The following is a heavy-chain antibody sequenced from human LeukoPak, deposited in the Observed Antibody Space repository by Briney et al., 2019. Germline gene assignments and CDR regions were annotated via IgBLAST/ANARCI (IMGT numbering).Heavy chain of an antibody. CDR1: GYSVSSKSVA. CDR3: ARGRNSAFDY. J-gene: IGHJ4*02. Sequence: SQTLSLTCAISGYSVSSKSVAWNWIRQSPSRGLEWLGTTYYRSKWYNDYAVSVKSRITINPDTSKNQLSLQLNSVTPEDTAVYYCARGRNSAFDYWGQGTLVTVSS. D-gene: IGHD2-15*01. V-gene: IGHV6-1*01. CDR2: TYYRSKWYN.